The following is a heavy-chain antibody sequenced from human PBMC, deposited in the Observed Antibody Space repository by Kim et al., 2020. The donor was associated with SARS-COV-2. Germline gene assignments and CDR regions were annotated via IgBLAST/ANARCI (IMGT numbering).Heavy chain of an antibody. CDR2: T. J-gene: IGHJ4*02. CDR3: ARGRKDGYTQDF. V-gene: IGHV3-74*01. Sequence: TNHVDAVRGRITISRDDAKKMVHLQMDSLRAEDTAVYYCARGRKDGYTQDFWGQGTLVTVSS. D-gene: IGHD3-16*01.